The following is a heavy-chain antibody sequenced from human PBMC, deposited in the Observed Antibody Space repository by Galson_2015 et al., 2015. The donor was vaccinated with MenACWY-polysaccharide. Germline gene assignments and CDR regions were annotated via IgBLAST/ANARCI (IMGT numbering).Heavy chain of an antibody. Sequence: SLRLSCAASGFSFSSDAMHWVRQAPGKGLEWVAVISYDGRSEYYADSVKGRFTISRDKSKSTLYLQMNSLRAEDTAVYYCARGLGEISGWSNWLDPWGQGTLVTVSS. V-gene: IGHV3-30*04. CDR1: GFSFSSDA. CDR2: ISYDGRSE. D-gene: IGHD6-19*01. J-gene: IGHJ5*02. CDR3: ARGLGEISGWSNWLDP.